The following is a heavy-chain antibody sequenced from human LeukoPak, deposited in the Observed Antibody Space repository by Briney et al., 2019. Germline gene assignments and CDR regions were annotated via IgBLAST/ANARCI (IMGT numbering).Heavy chain of an antibody. J-gene: IGHJ3*02. Sequence: PSQTLSLTCTVSGGSINSGGNYWSWIRQHPGKGLEWIGYIYYSGITYYNPSLRRRVTISADTSKNQFSLKLGSVTAADTAVYYCAGPQRGSKAYTFDIWGHGTMVTVSS. CDR3: AGPQRGSKAYTFDI. V-gene: IGHV4-31*03. CDR1: GGSINSGGNY. D-gene: IGHD2-21*01. CDR2: IYYSGIT.